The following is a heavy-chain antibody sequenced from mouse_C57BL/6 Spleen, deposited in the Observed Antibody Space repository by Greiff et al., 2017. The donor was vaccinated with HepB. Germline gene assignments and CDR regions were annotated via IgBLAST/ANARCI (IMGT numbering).Heavy chain of an antibody. J-gene: IGHJ3*01. V-gene: IGHV14-4*01. CDR1: GFNIKDDY. CDR3: TPRGFAY. CDR2: IDPENGDT. Sequence: DVQLQESGAELVRPGASVKLSCTASGFNIKDDYMHWVKQRPEQGLEWIGWIDPENGDTEYASKFQGKATITADTSSNTAYLQLSSLTSEDTAVYYCTPRGFAYWGQGTLVTVSA.